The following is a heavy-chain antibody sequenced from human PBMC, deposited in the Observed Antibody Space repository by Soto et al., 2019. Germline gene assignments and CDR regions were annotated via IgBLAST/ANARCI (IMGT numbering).Heavy chain of an antibody. D-gene: IGHD6-19*01. J-gene: IGHJ4*02. CDR3: ARFPFSGYSSGWN. Sequence: EVQLVESGGGLVQPGGSLRLSCAASGFTFSSYWMSWVRQAPGKGLEWVANIKQDGSEKYYVDSVKGRFTISRDNAKSSLSLPMNSLRAEDTAVYYCARFPFSGYSSGWNWGQGTLVTVSS. CDR2: IKQDGSEK. V-gene: IGHV3-7*01. CDR1: GFTFSSYW.